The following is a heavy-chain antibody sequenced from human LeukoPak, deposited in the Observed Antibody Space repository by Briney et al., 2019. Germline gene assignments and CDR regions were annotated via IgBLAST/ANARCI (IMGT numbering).Heavy chain of an antibody. V-gene: IGHV1-2*06. Sequence: ASVKVSCKASGYTFTGYYMHWVRQAPGQGLECMGRINPNSGGTNYAQKFQGRVTMTRDTSISTAYMELSRLRSDDTAVYYCARVRNGGWPDYWGQGTLVTVSS. CDR3: ARVRNGGWPDY. J-gene: IGHJ4*02. CDR1: GYTFTGYY. D-gene: IGHD6-19*01. CDR2: INPNSGGT.